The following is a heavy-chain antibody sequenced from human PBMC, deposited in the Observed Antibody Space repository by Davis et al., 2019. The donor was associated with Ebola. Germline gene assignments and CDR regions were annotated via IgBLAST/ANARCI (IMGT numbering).Heavy chain of an antibody. CDR2: IKQDGSEK. CDR3: AKEHSEYYDFWSGYWDY. J-gene: IGHJ4*02. CDR1: GFTFSSYA. V-gene: IGHV3-7*01. D-gene: IGHD3-3*01. Sequence: GESLKISCAASGFTFSSYAMSWVRQAPGKGLEWVANIKQDGSEKYYVDSVKGRFTISRDNAKNSLYLQMNSLRAEDTAVYYCAKEHSEYYDFWSGYWDYWGQGTLVTVSS.